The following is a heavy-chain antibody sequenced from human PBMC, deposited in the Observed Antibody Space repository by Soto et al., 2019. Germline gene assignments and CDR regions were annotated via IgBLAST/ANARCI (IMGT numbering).Heavy chain of an antibody. V-gene: IGHV3-23*01. Sequence: EVQLLESGGGLVQPGGSLRLSCAVSGFTFGNYAMSWVRQAPGKVLEWVSAISGSGGITYYADSVEGRFTISRDNSKDRLYLQMDSLRAVDTALYYCAKGGGDNYFYYYMDVWGKGTTVTVSS. CDR3: AKGGGDNYFYYYMDV. J-gene: IGHJ6*03. CDR1: GFTFGNYA. CDR2: ISGSGGIT. D-gene: IGHD2-21*01.